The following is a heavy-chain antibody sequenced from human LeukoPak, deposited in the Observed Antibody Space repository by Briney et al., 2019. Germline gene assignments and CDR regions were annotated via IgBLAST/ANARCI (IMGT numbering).Heavy chain of an antibody. CDR2: IYYSGST. V-gene: IGHV4-39*01. Sequence: PSETLSLTCTVSGGSISSSSYYWGWIRQPPGKGLEWIGSIYYSGSTYYNPSLKSRVTISVDTSKNQFSLKLSSVTAADTAVYYCARHRIAAAHMDYWGQGTLVTVSS. D-gene: IGHD6-13*01. CDR1: GGSISSSSYY. J-gene: IGHJ4*02. CDR3: ARHRIAAAHMDY.